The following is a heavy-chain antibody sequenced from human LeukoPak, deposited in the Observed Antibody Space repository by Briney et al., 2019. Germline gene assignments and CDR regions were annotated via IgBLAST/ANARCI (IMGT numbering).Heavy chain of an antibody. Sequence: GGSLRLSCAASRFTFSGYAMSWVRQAPGKGLEWVSTLSGRGGSTFYADSVKGRFTISRDNSRNTLYLQMNSLRAEDTAVYYCAKQGRDWLRDYYYYMDVWGKGTTVTISS. CDR1: RFTFSGYA. J-gene: IGHJ6*03. CDR3: AKQGRDWLRDYYYYMDV. CDR2: LSGRGGST. V-gene: IGHV3-23*01. D-gene: IGHD3-9*01.